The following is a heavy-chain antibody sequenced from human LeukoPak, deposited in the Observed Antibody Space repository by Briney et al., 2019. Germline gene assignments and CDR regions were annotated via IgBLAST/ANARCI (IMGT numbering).Heavy chain of an antibody. CDR2: IYYRGST. CDR3: ARGVYSGYDPLRCYFDY. V-gene: IGHV4-61*01. J-gene: IGHJ4*02. Sequence: PSETLSLTCTVSGGSISSGRYSWSWIRQPPGKGLEWIGYIYYRGSTNYNPSLKSRVTISVDTSKNQFSLKLSSVTAADTAVYYCARGVYSGYDPLRCYFDYWGQGTLVTVSS. CDR1: GGSISSGRYS. D-gene: IGHD5-12*01.